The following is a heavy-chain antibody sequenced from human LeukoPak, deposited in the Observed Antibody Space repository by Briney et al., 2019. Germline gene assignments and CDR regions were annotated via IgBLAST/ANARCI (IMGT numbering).Heavy chain of an antibody. CDR3: TRDFQCSSTSCYDAFDI. CDR2: IRSKAYGGTT. D-gene: IGHD2-2*01. V-gene: IGHV3-49*04. Sequence: PGRSLRLSCTASGFTFGDYAMSWVRQAPGKGLEWVGFIRSKAYGGTTEYAASVKGRFTISRDDSKSIAYLQMNSLKTEDTAVYYCTRDFQCSSTSCYDAFDIWGQGTMVTVSS. CDR1: GFTFGDYA. J-gene: IGHJ3*02.